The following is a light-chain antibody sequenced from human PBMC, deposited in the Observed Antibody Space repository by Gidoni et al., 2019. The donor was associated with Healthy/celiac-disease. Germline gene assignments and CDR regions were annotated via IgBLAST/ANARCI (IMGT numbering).Light chain of an antibody. CDR3: QTWGTGIRV. CDR2: LNSDGSH. V-gene: IGLV4-69*01. CDR1: SGHSSYA. Sequence: QLVLTQSPSASASLGASVKLTCTLSSGHSSYAIAWHQQQPEKGPRGLMKLNSDGSHSKGDGIPDRFSGSSSGAERYLTISSLQSEDEADYYCQTWGTGIRVFGGGTKLTVL. J-gene: IGLJ3*02.